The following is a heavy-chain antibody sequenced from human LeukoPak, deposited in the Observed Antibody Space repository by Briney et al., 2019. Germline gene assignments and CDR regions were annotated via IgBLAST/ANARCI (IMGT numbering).Heavy chain of an antibody. D-gene: IGHD3-16*01. Sequence: GASVKVSCKASGYTFATYGINWVRQATGQGLEWMGWMNPNSGNTGYAQKFQGRVTMTRNTSISTAYMELSSLRSEDTAVYYCARGTNDYEHYFDYWGQGTLVTVSS. CDR2: MNPNSGNT. CDR3: ARGTNDYEHYFDY. J-gene: IGHJ4*02. CDR1: GYTFATYG. V-gene: IGHV1-8*02.